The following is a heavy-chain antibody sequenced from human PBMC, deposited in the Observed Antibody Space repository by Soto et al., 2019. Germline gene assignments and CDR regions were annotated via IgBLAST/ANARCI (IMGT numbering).Heavy chain of an antibody. Sequence: PGGSLRLSCKTSGLTFNTYGMHWVRQSPGKGLEWVAVISFDGDKKYYADSVKGRFTISRDNSKNTLYLQMNSLRPEDTPAYFCAEPVFSGNPTTDCRGRGTRFTVAS. V-gene: IGHV3-30*18. CDR2: ISFDGDKK. D-gene: IGHD6-13*01. J-gene: IGHJ4*02. CDR3: AEPVFSGNPTTDC. CDR1: GLTFNTYG.